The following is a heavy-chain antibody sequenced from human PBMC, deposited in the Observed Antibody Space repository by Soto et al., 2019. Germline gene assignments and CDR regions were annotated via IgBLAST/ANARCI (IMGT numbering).Heavy chain of an antibody. CDR3: ASNSTTVNYYYYGMHV. CDR2: IIPIFGTP. Sequence: SVKVSCKASGGTCSSYAISWVRQAPGQGREWMGGIIPIFGTPNYAQKLQGRVTTTADESTTTAYMELSSLRYEAPAVYYCASNSTTVNYYYYGMHVWGQGTTVTVSS. J-gene: IGHJ6*02. V-gene: IGHV1-69*13. CDR1: GGTCSSYA. D-gene: IGHD4-17*01.